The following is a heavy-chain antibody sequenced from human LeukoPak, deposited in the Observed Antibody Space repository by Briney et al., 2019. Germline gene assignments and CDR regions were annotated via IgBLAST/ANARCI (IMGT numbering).Heavy chain of an antibody. CDR2: IVPIFGTA. J-gene: IGHJ4*02. CDR3: ARLRSGGEVWGRTRAGDY. Sequence: EASVKVSCKASGGTFSSYAISWVRQAPGQGLEWMGGIVPIFGTANYAQKFQGRVTITADESTSTAYMELSSLRSEDTAVYYCARLRSGGEVWGRTRAGDYWGQGTLVTVSS. V-gene: IGHV1-69*13. CDR1: GGTFSSYA. D-gene: IGHD2-15*01.